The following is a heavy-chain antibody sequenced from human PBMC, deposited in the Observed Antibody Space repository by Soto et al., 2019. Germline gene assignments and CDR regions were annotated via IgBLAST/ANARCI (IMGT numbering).Heavy chain of an antibody. CDR2: ISSNGGST. J-gene: IGHJ4*02. Sequence: GGSLRLSCSASGFTFSSYAMHWVRQAPGKGLEYVSAISSNGGSTYYADSVKGRFTISRDNSKNTLYLQMSSLRAEDTAVYYCVKDLYSSSFLSLSGFDYWGQGTLVTVSS. CDR3: VKDLYSSSFLSLSGFDY. V-gene: IGHV3-64D*08. CDR1: GFTFSSYA. D-gene: IGHD6-6*01.